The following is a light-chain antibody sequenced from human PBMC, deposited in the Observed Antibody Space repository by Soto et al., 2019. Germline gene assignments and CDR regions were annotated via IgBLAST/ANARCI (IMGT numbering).Light chain of an antibody. CDR3: QHYNNWPRT. V-gene: IGKV3-15*01. J-gene: IGKJ1*01. Sequence: EIVMTQSPATLSVSPGERATLSCRASQSVSSNLAWYQQKPGQAPRLLIYGASTRATGIPARFSGSGSGTAFTLTISSLQSLDFAVYYCQHYNNWPRTFGQGTKVEIK. CDR1: QSVSSN. CDR2: GAS.